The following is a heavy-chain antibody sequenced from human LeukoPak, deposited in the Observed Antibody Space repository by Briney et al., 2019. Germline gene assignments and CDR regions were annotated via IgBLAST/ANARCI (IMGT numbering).Heavy chain of an antibody. CDR2: ISAYNGNT. CDR1: GYTFTSYG. J-gene: IGHJ6*02. D-gene: IGHD2-15*01. CDR3: ARGLYCSGGSCYSDYYYGMDV. Sequence: ASVKVSCKASGYTFTSYGISWVRQAPGQGLEWMGWISAYNGNTNYAQKFQGRVTITADESTSTAYMELSSLRSEDTAVYYCARGLYCSGGSCYSDYYYGMDVWGQGTTVTVSS. V-gene: IGHV1-18*01.